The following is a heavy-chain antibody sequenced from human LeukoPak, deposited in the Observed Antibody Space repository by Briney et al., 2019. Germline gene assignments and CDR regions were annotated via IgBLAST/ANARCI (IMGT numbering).Heavy chain of an antibody. V-gene: IGHV1-18*01. CDR3: ARDEYYDSSGYYPYFDY. CDR1: GYTFTSYG. CDR2: ISADNGNT. J-gene: IGHJ4*02. Sequence: ASVKVSCKASGYTFTSYGISWVRQAPGQGLEWMGWISADNGNTNYAQKLQGRVTMTTDTSTSTAYMELRSLRSDDTAVYYCARDEYYDSSGYYPYFDYWGQGTLVTVSS. D-gene: IGHD3-22*01.